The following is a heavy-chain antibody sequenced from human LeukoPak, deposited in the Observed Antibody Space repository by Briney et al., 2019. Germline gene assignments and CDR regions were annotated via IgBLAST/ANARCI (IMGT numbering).Heavy chain of an antibody. CDR2: INPNSGGT. Sequence: AAVKVSCKASGYTFTGYYMHWVRQAPGQGLEWMGWINPNSGGTNYAQKFQGRVTMTRDTSISTAYMELSRLRSDGTAVYYCASYCSSTSCSLGALDIWGQGTMVTVSS. D-gene: IGHD2-2*01. CDR3: ASYCSSTSCSLGALDI. V-gene: IGHV1-2*02. CDR1: GYTFTGYY. J-gene: IGHJ3*02.